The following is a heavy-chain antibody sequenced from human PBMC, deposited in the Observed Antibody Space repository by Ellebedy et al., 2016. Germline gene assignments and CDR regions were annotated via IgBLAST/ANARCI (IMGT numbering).Heavy chain of an antibody. CDR3: AREDSSSWYFGGAARRGLDY. Sequence: ASVKVSXKASGYTFTSYYMHWVRQAPGQGLEWMGIINPSGGSTSYAQKFQGRVTMTRDTSTSTVYMELSSLRSEDTAVYYCAREDSSSWYFGGAARRGLDYWGQGTLVTVSS. D-gene: IGHD6-13*01. J-gene: IGHJ4*02. V-gene: IGHV1-46*01. CDR1: GYTFTSYY. CDR2: INPSGGST.